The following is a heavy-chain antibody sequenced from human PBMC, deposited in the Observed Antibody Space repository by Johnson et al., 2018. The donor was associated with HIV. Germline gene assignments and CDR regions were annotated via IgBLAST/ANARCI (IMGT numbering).Heavy chain of an antibody. D-gene: IGHD6-13*01. CDR2: IYSGGST. J-gene: IGHJ3*01. CDR3: ARDGESQQLPLGDAFDF. CDR1: GFTVSSNY. Sequence: VQLVESGGGLVQSGGSLRLSCGASGFTVSSNYMNWVRQAPGKGLEWVSVIYSGGSTYYADSVQGRFTISRANSKNTLYLQMNSLRVEDTAVYYCARDGESQQLPLGDAFDFWGQGTMVTVSS. V-gene: IGHV3-66*01.